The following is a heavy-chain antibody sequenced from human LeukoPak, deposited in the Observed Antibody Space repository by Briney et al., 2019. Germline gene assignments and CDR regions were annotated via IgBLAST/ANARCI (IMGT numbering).Heavy chain of an antibody. D-gene: IGHD2-15*01. CDR3: ARDFGDVVVVAATGEAFDI. V-gene: IGHV3-21*01. CDR2: ISSSSYI. CDR1: GFTFSSYS. Sequence: GGSLRLSCAAYGFTFSSYSMNWVRQAPGKGLEWVSSISSSSYIYYADSVRGRFTISRDNAKNSLYLQMNSLRAEDTAVYYCARDFGDVVVVAATGEAFDIWGQGTMVTVSS. J-gene: IGHJ3*02.